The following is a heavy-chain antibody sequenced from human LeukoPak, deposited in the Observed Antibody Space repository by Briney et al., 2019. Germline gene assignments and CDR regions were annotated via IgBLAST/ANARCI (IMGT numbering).Heavy chain of an antibody. J-gene: IGHJ4*02. CDR2: IEEDGNKK. D-gene: IGHD1-26*01. CDR1: GITFSSYW. Sequence: PGGSLRLSCAASGITFSSYWMSWVRQAPGKGLEWVANIEEDGNKKDYVDSVKGRFTISRDNAKNSLYLQMNSLRAEDTAVYYCARLMGGLDYWGQGTLVTVSS. CDR3: ARLMGGLDY. V-gene: IGHV3-7*01.